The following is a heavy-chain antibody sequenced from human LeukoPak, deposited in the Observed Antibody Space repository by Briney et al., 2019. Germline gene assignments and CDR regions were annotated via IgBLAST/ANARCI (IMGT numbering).Heavy chain of an antibody. J-gene: IGHJ2*01. Sequence: AGRSLRLSCAASGSTFKNYGMDWVRQAPGKGLEWVAIIWYDGSNKYYADSVKGRFTISRDNSKNTLYLQMNSLRAEDTAVYYCARGSGTTDWYFDLWGRGTQVTVSS. V-gene: IGHV3-33*01. CDR2: IWYDGSNK. CDR3: ARGSGTTDWYFDL. CDR1: GSTFKNYG. D-gene: IGHD1-7*01.